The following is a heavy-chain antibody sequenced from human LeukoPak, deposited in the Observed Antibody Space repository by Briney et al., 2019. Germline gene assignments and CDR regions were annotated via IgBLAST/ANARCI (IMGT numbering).Heavy chain of an antibody. D-gene: IGHD1-26*01. CDR2: ISSSGSTI. J-gene: IGHJ4*02. CDR1: GFTFSDYY. V-gene: IGHV3-11*04. Sequence: GGSLRLSCAASGFTFSDYYMTWIRQAPGKGLEWVSYISSSGSTIYYADSVKGRFTISRDNAKNSLFLQLNSLRAEDTAVYYCARDWYSGSYPLDYWGQGTLVTVSS. CDR3: ARDWYSGSYPLDY.